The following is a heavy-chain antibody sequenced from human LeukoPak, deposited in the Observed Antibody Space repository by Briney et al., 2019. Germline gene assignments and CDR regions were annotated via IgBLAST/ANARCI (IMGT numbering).Heavy chain of an antibody. CDR3: ARETSYNWFDP. J-gene: IGHJ5*02. CDR2: IYSGGST. CDR1: GFTVSSNY. D-gene: IGHD1-7*01. Sequence: GGSLRLSCAASGFTVSSNYMSWVRQAPGKGLEWASVIYSGGSTYYADSVKGRFTISRDNSKNTLYLQMNSLRAEDTAVYYCARETSYNWFDPWGQGTLVTVSS. V-gene: IGHV3-53*01.